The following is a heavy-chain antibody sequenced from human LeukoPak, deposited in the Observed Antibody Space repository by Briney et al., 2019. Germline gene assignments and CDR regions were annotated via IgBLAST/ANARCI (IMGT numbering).Heavy chain of an antibody. CDR3: AKLYCGGGKCYLSYFDY. V-gene: IGHV3-7*02. J-gene: IGHJ4*02. Sequence: GGSLRLSCAGSGFTFSTYWRSWLRQAPGKGLEWVANINQDGGEKHYVDSVKGRFTISRDNAKDSLDLQLNSLRGEDTAVYYCAKLYCGGGKCYLSYFDYWGQGTVVTVSS. D-gene: IGHD2-21*01. CDR1: GFTFSTYW. CDR2: INQDGGEK.